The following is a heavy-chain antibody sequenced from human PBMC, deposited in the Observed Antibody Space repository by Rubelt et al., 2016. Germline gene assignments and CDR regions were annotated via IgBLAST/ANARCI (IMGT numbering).Heavy chain of an antibody. V-gene: IGHV4-4*08. J-gene: IGHJ2*01. CDR3: ARQIDGQYFDL. CDR2: FHTSGST. Sequence: QVQLQESGPGLVKPSETLSLTCTVSGGFTGSHYWSWLRQPPGKGLEWIGYFHTSGSTTYNPALKSRVSISGDTSKSRFSLPVNAVTAADTARYYCARQIDGQYFDLWGRGTLVTVSS. D-gene: IGHD3-22*01. CDR1: GGFTGSHY.